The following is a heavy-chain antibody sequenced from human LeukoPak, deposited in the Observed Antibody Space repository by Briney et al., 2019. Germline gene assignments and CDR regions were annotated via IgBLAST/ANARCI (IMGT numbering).Heavy chain of an antibody. J-gene: IGHJ4*02. D-gene: IGHD3-16*01. CDR1: GFTFSSYA. V-gene: IGHV3-53*01. CDR3: ARRPVNAYSFDS. Sequence: GGSLRLSCAASGFTFSSYAMSWVRQAPGKGLQWVSFINSGGYTSYADSVKGRFTISRDNSKNTLYLQLNNLRADDTAVYYCARRPVNAYSFDSWGQGTLVTVSS. CDR2: INSGGYT.